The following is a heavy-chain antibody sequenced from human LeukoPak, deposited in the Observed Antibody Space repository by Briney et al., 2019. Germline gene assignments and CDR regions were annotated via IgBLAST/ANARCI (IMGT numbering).Heavy chain of an antibody. V-gene: IGHV3-43*02. CDR1: GFTFDDYA. CDR3: AKGWNGDYAFDY. D-gene: IGHD4-17*01. Sequence: PGGSLRLSCAASGFTFDDYAMHWVRQAPGKGLEWVSLISGDGGSTYYADSVKGRFTISRGNSKNSLYLQMNSLRTEDIALYYCAKGWNGDYAFDYWGQGTLVTVSS. CDR2: ISGDGGST. J-gene: IGHJ4*02.